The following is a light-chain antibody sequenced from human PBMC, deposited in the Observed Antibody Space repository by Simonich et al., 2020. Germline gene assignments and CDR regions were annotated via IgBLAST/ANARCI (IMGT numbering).Light chain of an antibody. V-gene: IGLV2-14*01. J-gene: IGLJ2*01. CDR3: SSYTSSSTLV. CDR2: DVS. CDR1: NSDVGGYNY. Sequence: QSALTQPASVSGSPGQSITISCTGTNSDVGGYNYGSWYQQHPGKAPKLMIYDVSQRPSWVSNRFSGSKSGNTASLTISGLQAEDEADYYCSSYTSSSTLVFGGGTKLTVL.